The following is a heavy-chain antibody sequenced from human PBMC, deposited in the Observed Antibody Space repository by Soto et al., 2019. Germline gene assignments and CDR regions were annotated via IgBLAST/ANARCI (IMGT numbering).Heavy chain of an antibody. CDR2: IFPKFGTT. Sequence: SVKVSCKASGDTDTNYVISWVRQAPGQGLEWMGGIFPKFGTTYSAQKLQDRLTITADESTSTVYMQLSSLRLDDTAVYYCEAEMTFGKLSVVWGQGTTVTV. CDR3: EAEMTFGKLSVV. J-gene: IGHJ6*02. D-gene: IGHD3-16*02. CDR1: GDTDTNYV. V-gene: IGHV1-69*13.